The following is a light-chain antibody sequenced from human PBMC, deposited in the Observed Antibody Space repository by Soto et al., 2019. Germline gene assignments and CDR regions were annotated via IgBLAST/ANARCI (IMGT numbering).Light chain of an antibody. Sequence: QSVLTQPPSVSGAPGQRVSISCTGSSSNIGAGYDIHWYQQLPGTAPKLLIYGNSNRPSGFPDRFSGSKSGTSASLAITGLQAEDEADYYCQSYDSRLRAVVFGGGTKVTVL. J-gene: IGLJ2*01. CDR1: SSNIGAGYD. CDR2: GNS. CDR3: QSYDSRLRAVV. V-gene: IGLV1-40*01.